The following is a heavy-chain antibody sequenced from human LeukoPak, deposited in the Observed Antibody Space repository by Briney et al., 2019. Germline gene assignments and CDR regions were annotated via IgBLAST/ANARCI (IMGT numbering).Heavy chain of an antibody. D-gene: IGHD3-22*01. CDR3: AREGNYYDSSGYYYVLPDY. V-gene: IGHV3-21*01. Sequence: PGGSLKLSCAASGFTFSSYSMNWVRQAPGKGLEWVSSISSSSSYIYYADSVKGQFTISRDNAKNSLYLQMNSLRAEDTAVYYCAREGNYYDSSGYYYVLPDYWGQGTLVTVSS. CDR2: ISSSSSYI. J-gene: IGHJ4*02. CDR1: GFTFSSYS.